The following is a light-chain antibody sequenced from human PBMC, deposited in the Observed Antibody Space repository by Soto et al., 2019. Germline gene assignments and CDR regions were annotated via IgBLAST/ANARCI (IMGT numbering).Light chain of an antibody. Sequence: AIRMTQSPASLSSSTGDRFTITCRSSQGISSYLAWYQQKPGKAPKLLIYAASSLQSGVPSRFSGSGTGTHFTLTISSLQPEDFATYYCQQFSNNQGTFGQGTRLEIK. CDR3: QQFSNNQGT. CDR1: QGISSY. V-gene: IGKV1-8*01. J-gene: IGKJ5*01. CDR2: AAS.